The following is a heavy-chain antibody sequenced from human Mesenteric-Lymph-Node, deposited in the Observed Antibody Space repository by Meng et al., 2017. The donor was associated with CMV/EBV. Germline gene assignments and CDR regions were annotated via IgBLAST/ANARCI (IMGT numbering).Heavy chain of an antibody. D-gene: IGHD4-17*01. CDR2: INPNSGGT. Sequence: ASVKVSCKASGYTFTGYYMHWVRQATGQGLEWMGWINPNSGGTNYAQKFQGRVTMTRDTSISTAYMELSRLRSDDTAVYYCARPTAGFPHGFDIWGQGTMVTVSS. J-gene: IGHJ3*02. CDR3: ARPTAGFPHGFDI. CDR1: GYTFTGYY. V-gene: IGHV1-2*02.